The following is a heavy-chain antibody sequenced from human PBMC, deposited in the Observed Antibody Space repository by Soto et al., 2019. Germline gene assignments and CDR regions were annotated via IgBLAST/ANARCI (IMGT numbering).Heavy chain of an antibody. Sequence: LARGISGESVSSNMGAWSGIRQGRWRGIEWVGRTYYRSKWYNDYAVSVKSRITINPDTSKNQFSLQLNSVTPEDTAVYYCARDFPPSYCSSTSCHLNYYYYYGMDVWGQGTTVTVSS. D-gene: IGHD2-2*01. CDR3: ARDFPPSYCSSTSCHLNYYYYYGMDV. V-gene: IGHV6-1*01. J-gene: IGHJ6*02. CDR2: TYYRSKWYN. CDR1: GESVSSNMGA.